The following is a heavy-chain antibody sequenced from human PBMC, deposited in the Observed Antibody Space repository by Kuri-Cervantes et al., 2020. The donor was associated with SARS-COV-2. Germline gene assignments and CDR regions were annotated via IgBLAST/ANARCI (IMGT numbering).Heavy chain of an antibody. V-gene: IGHV3-21*01. Sequence: GGSLRLSCAASGFTFSSYSMNWVRQSPGKGLEWVSSISSNSSYIYYTDSVKGRFTISRDNAKNSLYLQMNSLSAEDTAVYYCAVQSVAAHYYYGMDVWGQGTPVTVSS. CDR2: ISSNSSYI. D-gene: IGHD6-6*01. J-gene: IGHJ6*02. CDR3: AVQSVAAHYYYGMDV. CDR1: GFTFSSYS.